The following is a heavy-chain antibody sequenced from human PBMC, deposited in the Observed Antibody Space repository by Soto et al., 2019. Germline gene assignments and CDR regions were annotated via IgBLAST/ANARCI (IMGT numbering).Heavy chain of an antibody. CDR1: GFTFDYYW. CDR2: VHSGGTTT. CDR3: ARGDRGGFDL. D-gene: IGHD3-10*01. Sequence: EVQLVESGGGLVQPGESLRLSCAASGFTFDYYWMHWVRQAPGKGLVWVSRVHSGGTTTTYADSVKGRFTISRDNARNTVSLQMSSLRAEDTAIYYCARGDRGGFDLWDHGTMVTVSS. J-gene: IGHJ3*01. V-gene: IGHV3-74*01.